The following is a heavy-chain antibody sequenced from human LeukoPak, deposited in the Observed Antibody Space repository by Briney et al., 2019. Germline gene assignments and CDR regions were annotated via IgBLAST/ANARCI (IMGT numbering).Heavy chain of an antibody. CDR1: GYSISSDKY. J-gene: IGHJ5*02. CDR3: ARSHSGWQGHNNWFDP. CDR2: IYHTGST. D-gene: IGHD6-19*01. V-gene: IGHV4-38-2*01. Sequence: SETLSLTCAVSGYSISSDKYWGWIRLSPGKGLEWIGTIYHTGSTFYNPSLKSRVSISVDTSNNQFSLRFTSVTAAGTAVYYCARSHSGWQGHNNWFDPWGQGTLVTVSS.